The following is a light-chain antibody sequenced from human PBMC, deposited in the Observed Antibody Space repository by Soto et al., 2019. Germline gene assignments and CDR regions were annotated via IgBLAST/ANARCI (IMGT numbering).Light chain of an antibody. CDR2: SDT. V-gene: IGLV3-21*01. J-gene: IGLJ3*02. CDR1: DIGSKG. Sequence: SYELTQPPSVSVAPGKTASISCGGNDIGSKGVHWYQQKQGQAPVLVIYSDTDLPPVITGRFSGANSANLATLTISRVEAGDEADHYCQVWDSGSAHVVFGGGTQLTVL. CDR3: QVWDSGSAHVV.